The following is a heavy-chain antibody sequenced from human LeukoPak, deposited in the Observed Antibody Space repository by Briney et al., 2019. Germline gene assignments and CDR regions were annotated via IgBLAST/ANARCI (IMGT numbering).Heavy chain of an antibody. Sequence: ASETLSLTCTVSGGSLNSLAYYWGWIRQPPGKGLEWIGSIYYSGSTYYSLSLKSRVTISVDTSKNQFSLNVRSVTAADTAVYYCARPDYGDNSRRGYFDYWGQGTLVAVSS. CDR1: GGSLNSLAYY. J-gene: IGHJ4*02. V-gene: IGHV4-39*07. D-gene: IGHD4-23*01. CDR2: IYYSGST. CDR3: ARPDYGDNSRRGYFDY.